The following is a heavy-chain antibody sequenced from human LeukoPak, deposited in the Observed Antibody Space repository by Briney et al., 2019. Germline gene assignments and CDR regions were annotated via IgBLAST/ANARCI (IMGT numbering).Heavy chain of an antibody. CDR2: IGNTET. J-gene: IGHJ4*02. D-gene: IGHD5-18*01. CDR3: AKHWIQFNRVFDCFDS. V-gene: IGHV3-23*01. CDR1: GFPFETKA. Sequence: PGGSLRLSCSTSGFPFETKAMSWVRQAPGKGLEWVATIGNTETFYADSVTGRFTISRDNSKNTVNLQMNRLRVEDTAIYYCAKHWIQFNRVFDCFDSWGQGTLVTVSS.